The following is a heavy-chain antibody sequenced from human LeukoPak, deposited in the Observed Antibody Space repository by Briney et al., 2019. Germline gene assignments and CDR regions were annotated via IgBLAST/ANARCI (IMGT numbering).Heavy chain of an antibody. J-gene: IGHJ5*02. CDR3: AKSLGMVRGVIGDNWFEP. V-gene: IGHV3-23*01. Sequence: GGSLRLSCAASGFTFSSYAMIWVRQAPGKGLEWVSAISGSGGSTYYADSVKGRFTISRDNSKNTLYLQMNSLRAEDTAVYYCAKSLGMVRGVIGDNWFEPWGQGTLVTVSS. D-gene: IGHD3-10*01. CDR1: GFTFSSYA. CDR2: ISGSGGST.